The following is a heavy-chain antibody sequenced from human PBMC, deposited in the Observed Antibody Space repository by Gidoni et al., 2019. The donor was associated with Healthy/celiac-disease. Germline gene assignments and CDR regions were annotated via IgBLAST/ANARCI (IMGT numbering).Heavy chain of an antibody. D-gene: IGHD4-4*01. Sequence: QVQLVQSGAEVKKPGASVKVSCKASGYTFPSYYMHWVRQAPGQGLEWMGIINPSGGSTSYAQKFQGRVTMTRDTSTSTVYMELSSLRSEDTAVYYCASPGNSLDAFDIWGQGTMVTVSS. CDR1: GYTFPSYY. CDR2: INPSGGST. V-gene: IGHV1-46*03. CDR3: ASPGNSLDAFDI. J-gene: IGHJ3*02.